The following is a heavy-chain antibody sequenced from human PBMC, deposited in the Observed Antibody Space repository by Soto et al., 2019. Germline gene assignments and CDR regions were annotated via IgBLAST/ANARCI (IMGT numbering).Heavy chain of an antibody. J-gene: IGHJ3*02. CDR3: ARLGYYDYVWGSYRRRAFDI. Sequence: SETLSLTCTVXGGSISSSSYYWGWIRQPPGKGLEWIGSIYYSGSTYYNPSLKSRVTISVDTSKNQFSLKLSSVTAADTAVYYCARLGYYDYVWGSYRRRAFDIWGQGTMVTVSS. CDR2: IYYSGST. V-gene: IGHV4-39*01. CDR1: GGSISSSSYY. D-gene: IGHD3-16*02.